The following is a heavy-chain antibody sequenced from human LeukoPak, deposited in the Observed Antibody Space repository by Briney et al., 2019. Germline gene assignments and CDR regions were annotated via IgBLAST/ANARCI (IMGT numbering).Heavy chain of an antibody. Sequence: GGPLDLSCAASGFTFSGSAVHGVRRSSGKGLEWFGHIDKKDNLYATAYAESVKGRFTISRDDSKDTAFLHMDSLKTEDTALYYCTRDRGTYNWFDPWGQGTLVTVSS. D-gene: IGHD2-15*01. J-gene: IGHJ5*02. CDR2: IDKKDNLYAT. CDR1: GFTFSGSA. V-gene: IGHV3-73*01. CDR3: TRDRGTYNWFDP.